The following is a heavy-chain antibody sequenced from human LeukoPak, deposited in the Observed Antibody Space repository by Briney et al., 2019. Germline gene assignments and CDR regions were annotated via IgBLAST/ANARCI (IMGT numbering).Heavy chain of an antibody. CDR2: INPNSGGT. D-gene: IGHD3-9*01. J-gene: IGHJ6*03. V-gene: IGHV1-2*06. CDR3: ARDSEAPRYFDWLTPRGYYYMDV. CDR1: GYTFTGYY. Sequence: ASVKVSCKASGYTFTGYYMHWVRQAPGQGLEWMGRINPNSGGTNYAQKFQGRVTMTRDTSISTAYMELSRLRSDGTAVYHCARDSEAPRYFDWLTPRGYYYMDVWGKGTTVTVSS.